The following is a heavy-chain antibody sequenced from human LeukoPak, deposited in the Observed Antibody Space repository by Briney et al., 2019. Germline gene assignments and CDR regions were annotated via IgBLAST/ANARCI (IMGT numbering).Heavy chain of an antibody. J-gene: IGHJ4*01. CDR1: GGSFSGYY. CDR3: ARVALVGDSSGYYGDY. V-gene: IGHV4-34*01. CDR2: INHSGST. Sequence: PSETLSLTCAVYGGSFSGYYWSWIRQPPGKGLEWIGEINHSGSTNYTPSLKSRVTISVDTSKNQFSLKLSSVTAADTAVYYCARVALVGDSSGYYGDYWGQGTLVTVSS. D-gene: IGHD3-22*01.